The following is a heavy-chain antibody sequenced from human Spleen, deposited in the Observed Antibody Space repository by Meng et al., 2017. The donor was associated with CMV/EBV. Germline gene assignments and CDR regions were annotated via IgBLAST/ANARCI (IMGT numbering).Heavy chain of an antibody. CDR3: ARGRRYYSSSWYANWFDP. J-gene: IGHJ5*02. CDR1: GSFIGYD. D-gene: IGHD6-13*01. Sequence: GSFIGYDWSWLPPPPGRGLEWIGEINHSGSTNYNPSLKSRVTISVDTSKNQFSLKLSSVTAADTAVYYCARGRRYYSSSWYANWFDPWGQGTLVTVSS. CDR2: INHSGST. V-gene: IGHV4-34*01.